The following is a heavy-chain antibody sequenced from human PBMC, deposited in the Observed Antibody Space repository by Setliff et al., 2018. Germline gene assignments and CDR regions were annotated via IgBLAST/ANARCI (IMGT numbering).Heavy chain of an antibody. CDR3: TVYNTGSSKDHY. CDR1: GGSISSGDYY. Sequence: KASETLSLTCTVSGGSISSGDYYWSWIRQPPGKGLEWIGYIYYSGSTYYNPSLKSRVTISVDTSKNQFSLKLSSVTAADTAVYYCTVYNTGSSKDHYWGQGTPVTVSS. CDR2: IYYSGST. V-gene: IGHV4-30-4*02. D-gene: IGHD2-8*02. J-gene: IGHJ4*02.